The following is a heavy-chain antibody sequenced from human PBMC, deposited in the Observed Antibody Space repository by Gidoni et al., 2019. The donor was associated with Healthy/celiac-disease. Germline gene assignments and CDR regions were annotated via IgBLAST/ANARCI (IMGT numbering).Heavy chain of an antibody. CDR2: IKSKTDGGTT. CDR3: TTDPLHGVVWFGEPYFDY. Sequence: EVQLVESGGGLVKPGGSLRLSCAASGFTFSNAWMSWVRQAPGKGLEWVGRIKSKTDGGTTDYAAPVKGRFIISRDDSKNTLYLQMNSLKTEDTAVYYCTTDPLHGVVWFGEPYFDYWGQGTLVTVSS. J-gene: IGHJ4*02. CDR1: GFTFSNAW. D-gene: IGHD3-10*01. V-gene: IGHV3-15*01.